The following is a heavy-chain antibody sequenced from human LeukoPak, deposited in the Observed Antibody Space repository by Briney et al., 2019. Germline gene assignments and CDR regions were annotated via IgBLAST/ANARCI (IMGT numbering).Heavy chain of an antibody. V-gene: IGHV3-33*01. J-gene: IGHJ4*02. CDR2: IYYDGSVK. Sequence: GGSLRLSCAASGFTFNIYAMRWVRQAPGQGLEWVAIIYYDGSVKYYADSVKGRFTISRDSSKNTLYLLMNRLRADDTAVYYCARGGGVEAAMALDYWGQGTLVAVAS. CDR3: ARGGGVEAAMALDY. D-gene: IGHD5-18*01. CDR1: GFTFNIYA.